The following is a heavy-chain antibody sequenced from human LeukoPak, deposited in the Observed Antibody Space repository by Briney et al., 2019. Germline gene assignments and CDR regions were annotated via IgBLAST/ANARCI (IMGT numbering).Heavy chain of an antibody. CDR2: ISSGSSTI. CDR3: ARELLYRRAFDI. V-gene: IGHV3-48*01. CDR1: GFTFSSYS. Sequence: GGSLRLSCAASGFTFSSYSMNWVRQAPGKGLEWVSYISSGSSTIYYADSVKGRFTISRDNAKNSLYLQMNSLRAEDTAVYYCARELLYRRAFDIWGQGTMVTVSS. J-gene: IGHJ3*02. D-gene: IGHD2-2*02.